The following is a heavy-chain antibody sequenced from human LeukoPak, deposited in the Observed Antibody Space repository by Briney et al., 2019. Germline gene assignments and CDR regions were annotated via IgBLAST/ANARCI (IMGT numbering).Heavy chain of an antibody. J-gene: IGHJ4*02. CDR1: GFTFSSYG. Sequence: PGRSLRLSCAASGFTFSSYGMHWVRQAPGKGLEWVAVISYDGSNKYYADSVKGRFTISRDNSKNTLYLQTNSLRAEDTAVYYCAKNGWFGELSQRLDYWGQGTLVTVSS. CDR3: AKNGWFGELSQRLDY. CDR2: ISYDGSNK. D-gene: IGHD3-10*01. V-gene: IGHV3-30*18.